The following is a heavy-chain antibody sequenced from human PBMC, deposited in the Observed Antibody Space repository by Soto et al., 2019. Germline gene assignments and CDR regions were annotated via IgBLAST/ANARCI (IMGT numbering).Heavy chain of an antibody. Sequence: SETLSLTCTVSGGSISSSSYYWGWIRQPPGKGLEWIGSIYYSGSTYYNPSLKSRVTISVDTSKNQFSLKLSSVTAADTAVYYCERSDYYYCYGMDVWGQGTTVTVSS. CDR2: IYYSGST. CDR3: ERSDYYYCYGMDV. J-gene: IGHJ6*02. V-gene: IGHV4-39*01. CDR1: GGSISSSSYY.